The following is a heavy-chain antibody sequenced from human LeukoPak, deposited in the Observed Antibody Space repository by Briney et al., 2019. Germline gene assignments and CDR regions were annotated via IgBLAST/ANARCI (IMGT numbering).Heavy chain of an antibody. Sequence: GGSLRLSCAASGFTVSSNYMSWVRQAPGKGLEWVSVIYSGGSTYYADSVKGRFTISRDNSKNTLYLQMNSLRAEDTAVYYCARDRGQQPHERYFDYWGQGTLVTVSS. CDR1: GFTVSSNY. CDR2: IYSGGST. J-gene: IGHJ4*02. CDR3: ARDRGQQPHERYFDY. V-gene: IGHV3-66*01. D-gene: IGHD6-13*01.